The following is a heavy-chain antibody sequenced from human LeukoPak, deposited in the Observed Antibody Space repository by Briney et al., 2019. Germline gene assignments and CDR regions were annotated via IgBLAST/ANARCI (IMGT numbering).Heavy chain of an antibody. D-gene: IGHD1-26*01. Sequence: PSQTLSLTCTVSGGSISSYYWSWIRQPPGKGLEWIGYIYYSGSTNYNPSLKSRVTISVDTSKNQFSLKLSSVTAADTAVYYCARGARSESSAYGYWGQGTLVTVSS. J-gene: IGHJ4*02. CDR1: GGSISSYY. V-gene: IGHV4-59*01. CDR2: IYYSGST. CDR3: ARGARSESSAYGY.